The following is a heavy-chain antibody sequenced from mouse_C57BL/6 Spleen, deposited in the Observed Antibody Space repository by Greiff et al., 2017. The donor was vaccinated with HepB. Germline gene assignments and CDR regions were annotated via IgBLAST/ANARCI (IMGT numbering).Heavy chain of an antibody. V-gene: IGHV1-81*01. D-gene: IGHD3-3*01. CDR3: ARGGCAFAY. J-gene: IGHJ3*01. CDR1: GYTFTSYG. Sequence: QVHVKQSGAELARPGASVKLSCKASGYTFTSYGISGVKQRTGQGLEWIGEIYPRSGTTYYNEKLKGKATLTAEKSSSTAYMELRSLTSEDSAVYVCARGGCAFAYWAQGTLVSVSA. CDR2: IYPRSGTT.